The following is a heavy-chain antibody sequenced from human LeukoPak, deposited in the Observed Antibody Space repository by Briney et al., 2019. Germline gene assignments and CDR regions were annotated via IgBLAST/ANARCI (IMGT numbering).Heavy chain of an antibody. CDR3: ASGSSAWYRSVAY. V-gene: IGHV3-48*04. CDR2: ISNSGSTI. J-gene: IGHJ4*02. Sequence: GGSLRLSCAASGFTFSSYSMNWVRQAPGKGLEWVSYISNSGSTIYYADSVKGRFTISRDNAKNSLSLHMNSPRAEDTAVYYCASGSSAWYRSVAYWGQGTLVTVSS. D-gene: IGHD6-19*01. CDR1: GFTFSSYS.